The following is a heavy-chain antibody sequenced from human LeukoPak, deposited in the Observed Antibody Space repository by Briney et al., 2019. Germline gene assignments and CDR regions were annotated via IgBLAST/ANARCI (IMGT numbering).Heavy chain of an antibody. CDR2: ISSSGSTM. CDR1: GFTFSSYG. D-gene: IGHD6-13*01. Sequence: GGTLRLSCAASGFTFSSYGMSWVRQAPGKGLEWVSYISSSGSTMYYADSVKGRFSISRDNAKNSVYLQMNSLRAEDTAVYYCARGHLSSWYDYFDYWGQGTLVTVSS. CDR3: ARGHLSSWYDYFDY. J-gene: IGHJ4*02. V-gene: IGHV3-48*04.